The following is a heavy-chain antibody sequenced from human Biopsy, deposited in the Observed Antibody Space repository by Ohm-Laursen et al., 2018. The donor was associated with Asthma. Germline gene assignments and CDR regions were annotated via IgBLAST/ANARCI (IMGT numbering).Heavy chain of an antibody. CDR2: IHYSGST. D-gene: IGHD2-15*01. CDR3: AGFCSGGNCPDH. Sequence: SETLSLTWTVSGVSIRSYYWTWIRQPPGKGLEWIGNIHYSGSTYSNPSLKSRATISVDTSKKQISLRLSSVIAADTAVYYCAGFCSGGNCPDHWGQGTLVTVSS. V-gene: IGHV4-59*01. CDR1: GVSIRSYY. J-gene: IGHJ4*02.